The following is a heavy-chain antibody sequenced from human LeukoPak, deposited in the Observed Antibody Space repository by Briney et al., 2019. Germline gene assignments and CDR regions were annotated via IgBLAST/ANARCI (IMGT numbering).Heavy chain of an antibody. J-gene: IGHJ4*02. Sequence: GGSLRLSCAASGFTFDDYTMHWVRQAPGKGLEWVSLISWDGGSTYYADSVKGRFTISRDNSKNSLYLQMNSLRTEDTALYYCAKGMEGSSWYNYFDYWGQGTLVTVSS. CDR3: AKGMEGSSWYNYFDY. D-gene: IGHD6-13*01. CDR1: GFTFDDYT. V-gene: IGHV3-43*01. CDR2: ISWDGGST.